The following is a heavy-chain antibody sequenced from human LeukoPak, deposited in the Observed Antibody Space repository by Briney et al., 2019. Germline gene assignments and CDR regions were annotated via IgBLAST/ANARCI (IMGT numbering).Heavy chain of an antibody. CDR1: GFTFSSYA. CDR2: ISYDGGNK. D-gene: IGHD4-23*01. V-gene: IGHV3-30*04. J-gene: IGHJ3*02. CDR3: ARALSSHYGGNFDAFDI. Sequence: GGSLRLSCAASGFTFSSYAMHWVRQAPGKGLEWVAVISYDGGNKYYADSVKGRFTISRDNSKNTLYLQMNSLRAEDTAVYYCARALSSHYGGNFDAFDIWGQGTMVTVSS.